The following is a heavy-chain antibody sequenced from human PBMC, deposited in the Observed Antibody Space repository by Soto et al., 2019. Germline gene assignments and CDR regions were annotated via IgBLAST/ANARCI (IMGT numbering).Heavy chain of an antibody. CDR3: ARVRYDFWSGSHAFDI. CDR1: GDSVSSNSAA. J-gene: IGHJ3*02. V-gene: IGHV6-1*01. Sequence: PSQTLSLTCAISGDSVSSNSAAWNWIRQSPSRGLEWLGRTYYRSKWYNDYAVSVKSRITINPDTSKNQFSLQLNSVTPEDTAVYYCARVRYDFWSGSHAFDIWGQGTMVTVSS. D-gene: IGHD3-3*01. CDR2: TYYRSKWYN.